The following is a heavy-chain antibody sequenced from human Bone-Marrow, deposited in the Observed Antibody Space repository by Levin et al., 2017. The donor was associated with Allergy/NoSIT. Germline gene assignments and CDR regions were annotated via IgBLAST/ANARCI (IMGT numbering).Heavy chain of an antibody. V-gene: IGHV1-69*06. CDR2: IIPFFGKS. CDR1: GSTFSTYG. Sequence: ASVKVSCKTSGSTFSTYGIGWVRQAPGQGLEWMGGIIPFFGKSTYSQKFQGRVTITADKSTNTAYMELNSLTSDDTAVYYCARENDFWSGVFDYWGQGTLVTVSS. D-gene: IGHD3-3*01. J-gene: IGHJ4*02. CDR3: ARENDFWSGVFDY.